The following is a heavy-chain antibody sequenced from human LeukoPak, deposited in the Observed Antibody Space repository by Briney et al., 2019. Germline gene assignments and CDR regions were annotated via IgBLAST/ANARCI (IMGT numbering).Heavy chain of an antibody. D-gene: IGHD3-22*01. CDR3: AKAYYYDSSGYYGVRTTYYYYMDV. J-gene: IGHJ6*03. CDR2: ISGSGGST. CDR1: GFTFSSYA. Sequence: PGGSLRLSCAASGFTFSSYAMSWVRQAPGKGLEWVSGISGSGGSTYYADSVKGRFTISRDNSKNTLYLQMNSLRAEDTAVYYCAKAYYYDSSGYYGVRTTYYYYMDVWGKGTTVTVSS. V-gene: IGHV3-23*01.